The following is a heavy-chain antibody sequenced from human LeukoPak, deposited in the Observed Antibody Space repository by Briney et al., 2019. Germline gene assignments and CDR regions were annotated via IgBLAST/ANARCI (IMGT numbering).Heavy chain of an antibody. CDR2: MYTSGNI. Sequence: SETLSLTCIVSGGSISTYYWSWIRQPAGKGPEWIGRMYTSGNINYNPSLKSRVTMSVGTSKNQFSLKLTSVTAADTAVYYCARDGPGYSFDIWGQGTMVTVSS. D-gene: IGHD6-13*01. J-gene: IGHJ3*02. V-gene: IGHV4-4*07. CDR3: ARDGPGYSFDI. CDR1: GGSISTYY.